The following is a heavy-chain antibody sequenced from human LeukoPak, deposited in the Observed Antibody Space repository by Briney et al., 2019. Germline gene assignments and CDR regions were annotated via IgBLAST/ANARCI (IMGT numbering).Heavy chain of an antibody. CDR1: GFTFSSYW. V-gene: IGHV3-74*01. J-gene: IGHJ4*02. D-gene: IGHD6-19*01. Sequence: GGSLRLSCAASGFTFSSYWMHWVRQAPGKGLVWVSRINSDGSSTSYADSVKGRFTISRDNAKNTLYLQMNSLKTEDTAVYYCTRGYSSGWTDYFDYWGQGTLVTVSS. CDR3: TRGYSSGWTDYFDY. CDR2: INSDGSST.